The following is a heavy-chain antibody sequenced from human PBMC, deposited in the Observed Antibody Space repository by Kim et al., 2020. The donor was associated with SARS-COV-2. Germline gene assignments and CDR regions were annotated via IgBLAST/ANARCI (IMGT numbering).Heavy chain of an antibody. V-gene: IGHV4-39*01. D-gene: IGHD3-22*01. J-gene: IGHJ4*02. CDR1: GGSISSSSYY. CDR2: IYYSGST. CDR3: ARLSRYYYDSSGQAIDY. Sequence: SETLSLTCTVSGGSISSSSYYWGWIRQPPGKGLEWIGSIYYSGSTYYNPSLKSRVTISVDTSKNQFSLKLSSVTAADTAVYYCARLSRYYYDSSGQAIDYWGQGTLVTVSS.